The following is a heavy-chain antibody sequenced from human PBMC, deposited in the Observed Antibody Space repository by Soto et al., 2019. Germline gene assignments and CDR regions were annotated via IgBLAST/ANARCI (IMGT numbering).Heavy chain of an antibody. CDR3: ATDLGVALAPLSILYFQQ. CDR1: GYSLNELC. J-gene: IGHJ1*01. D-gene: IGHD3-10*01. V-gene: IGHV1-24*01. Sequence: ASVKVSCKVSGYSLNELCMHWVRQPPGKGLEWIGGFDPEEGKMIYAQNFQGRVTMTEDTSTDTAYMELNSLASEDTAIYYCATDLGVALAPLSILYFQQWGQGTVVTVSS. CDR2: FDPEEGKM.